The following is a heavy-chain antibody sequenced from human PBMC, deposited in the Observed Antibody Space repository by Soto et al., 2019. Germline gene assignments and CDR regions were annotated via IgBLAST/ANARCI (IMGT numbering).Heavy chain of an antibody. V-gene: IGHV4-59*01. J-gene: IGHJ6*02. CDR1: GGSIPNYY. CDR3: ARDFSSYGKPDYGMDV. D-gene: IGHD5-18*01. Sequence: SETLSLTCXVSGGSIPNYYCSWFRQPPGKGLEWIGYIRYDGYSVYNLSLKRRVTMSMDTSTSTVYMELSSLRSGDTAVYYCARDFSSYGKPDYGMDVWGQGTTVTVSS. CDR2: IRYDGYS.